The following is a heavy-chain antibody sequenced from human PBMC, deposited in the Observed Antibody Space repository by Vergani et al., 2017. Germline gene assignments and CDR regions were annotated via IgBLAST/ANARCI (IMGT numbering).Heavy chain of an antibody. CDR1: GGSISTSSYY. Sequence: QLQLQESGPGLVKPSETLSLTCTVSGGSISTSSYYWGWIRQPPGKGLEWIGSIYYSGSTYYNPSLKSRVTISVDTSKNQFSLKLSAVTAADTAVYYCARDPRRRELLYAFDYWGQGTLVTVSS. CDR2: IYYSGST. D-gene: IGHD1-26*01. V-gene: IGHV4-39*07. CDR3: ARDPRRRELLYAFDY. J-gene: IGHJ4*02.